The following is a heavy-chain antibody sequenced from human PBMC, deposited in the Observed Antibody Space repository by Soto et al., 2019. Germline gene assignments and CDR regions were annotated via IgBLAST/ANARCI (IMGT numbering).Heavy chain of an antibody. Sequence: QAQLVQSGAEVKKPGASVKVSCQAGGYTFADYGISWVRQAPGQGLEWVGWIGPYNGNTNYTQNLQDRVTMTPDTSTNTAYMELRSLRTDDTALYYCARCYCTVGSCYTWWHFDLWGRGTLLTVSS. J-gene: IGHJ2*01. CDR2: IGPYNGNT. CDR3: ARCYCTVGSCYTWWHFDL. CDR1: GYTFADYG. V-gene: IGHV1-18*01. D-gene: IGHD2-15*01.